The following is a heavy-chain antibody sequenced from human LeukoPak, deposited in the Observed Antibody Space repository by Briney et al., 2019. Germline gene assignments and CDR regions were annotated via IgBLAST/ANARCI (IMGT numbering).Heavy chain of an antibody. J-gene: IGHJ4*02. CDR3: ARGVEPLAANTLAY. CDR1: RFTVITND. V-gene: IGHV3-53*01. Sequence: PGGSLRLSCAASRFTVITNDMTGVRHGPGKGLEWVSVLYSDGNTKYADSVQGRFTISRDNSKNTLYLEMNSLSPDDTAVYYCARGVEPLAANTLAYWGQGTLVTVSS. D-gene: IGHD1-14*01. CDR2: LYSDGNT.